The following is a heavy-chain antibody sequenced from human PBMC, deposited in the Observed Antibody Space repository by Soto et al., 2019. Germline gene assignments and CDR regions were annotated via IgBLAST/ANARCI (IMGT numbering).Heavy chain of an antibody. Sequence: VASVKVSCKASGFTLTDSAVQWVRQARGQRLEWIGWIVVGSGITNYAQKFQERVTITWDLSTSTAYMELSSLRAEDTAVYFCARDCSGGSCYPGMDVWGQGTTVTVSS. D-gene: IGHD2-15*01. CDR2: IVVGSGIT. CDR3: ARDCSGGSCYPGMDV. J-gene: IGHJ6*02. V-gene: IGHV1-58*01. CDR1: GFTLTDSA.